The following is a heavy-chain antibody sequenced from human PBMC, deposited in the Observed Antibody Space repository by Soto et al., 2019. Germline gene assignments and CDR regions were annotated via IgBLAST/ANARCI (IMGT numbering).Heavy chain of an antibody. CDR2: TYYRSKWYN. Sequence: SQTLSLTCAISGDSVSSNSAAWNWIRQSPSRGLEWLGRTYYRSKWYNDYAVSVKSRITINPDTSKNQFSLQLNSVTPEDTAVYYCARFKYYYDSSGYPTFDYWGQGTLVTVS. CDR3: ARFKYYYDSSGYPTFDY. D-gene: IGHD3-22*01. J-gene: IGHJ4*02. V-gene: IGHV6-1*01. CDR1: GDSVSSNSAA.